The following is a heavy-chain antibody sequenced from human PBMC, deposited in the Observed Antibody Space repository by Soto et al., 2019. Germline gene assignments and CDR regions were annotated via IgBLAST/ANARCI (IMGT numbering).Heavy chain of an antibody. J-gene: IGHJ5*02. D-gene: IGHD3-22*01. CDR1: GGTFSSYA. V-gene: IGHV1-69*01. CDR3: ARGGDYYDSSGYYWGQWFDP. Sequence: QVQLVQSGAEVKKPGSSVKVSCKASGGTFSSYAISWVRQAPGQGLEWMGGIIPIFGTANYAQKFQGRVTITADESTSTAYMVLSSLRSEYTAVYYCARGGDYYDSSGYYWGQWFDPWGQGTLVTVSS. CDR2: IIPIFGTA.